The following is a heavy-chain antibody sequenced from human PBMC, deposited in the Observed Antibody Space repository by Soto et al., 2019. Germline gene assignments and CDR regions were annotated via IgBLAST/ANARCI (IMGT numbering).Heavy chain of an antibody. J-gene: IGHJ4*02. Sequence: ASVKVSCKASGYTFTSYAMHWVRQAPGQRLEWMGWINAGNGNTKYSQKFQGRVTITRDTSASTAYMELSSLRSEDTAVYYCAREPLAIDTAMAANEFDYWGQGTLVTVSS. V-gene: IGHV1-3*01. CDR2: INAGNGNT. CDR3: AREPLAIDTAMAANEFDY. D-gene: IGHD5-18*01. CDR1: GYTFTSYA.